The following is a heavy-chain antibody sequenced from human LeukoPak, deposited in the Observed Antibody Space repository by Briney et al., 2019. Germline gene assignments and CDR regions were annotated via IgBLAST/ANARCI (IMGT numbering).Heavy chain of an antibody. CDR2: IYYSGST. D-gene: IGHD6-19*01. J-gene: IGHJ4*02. CDR1: GGSISSSSYY. Sequence: PSETLSLTCTASGGSISSSSYYWGWIRQPPGKGLEWIGSIYYSGSTYYNPSLKSRVTISVDTSKNQFSLKLSSVTAADTAVYYCARSSGWYGDHYWGQGTLVTVSS. CDR3: ARSSGWYGDHY. V-gene: IGHV4-39*01.